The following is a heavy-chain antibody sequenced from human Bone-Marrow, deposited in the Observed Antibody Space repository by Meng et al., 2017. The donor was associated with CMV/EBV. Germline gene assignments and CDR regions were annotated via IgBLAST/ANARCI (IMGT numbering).Heavy chain of an antibody. J-gene: IGHJ5*02. CDR3: ARLGYCSSTSCYEVWFDP. D-gene: IGHD2-2*01. CDR1: TFTGYY. V-gene: IGHV1-2*02. CDR2: INPNSGGT. Sequence: TFTGYYMHWVRQAPGQGLEWMGWINPNSGGTNYAQKFQGRVTMTRDTSISTAYMELSRLRSDDMAVYYCARLGYCSSTSCYEVWFDPWGQGTLVTVSS.